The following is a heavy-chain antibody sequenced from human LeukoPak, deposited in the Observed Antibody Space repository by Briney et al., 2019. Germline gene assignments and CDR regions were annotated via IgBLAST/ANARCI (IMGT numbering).Heavy chain of an antibody. Sequence: ASVKVSCTASGYTFTSYGISWVRQAPGQGLEWMGWISAYNGNKNYAQKLQGRVTMTTDTSTSTAYMELRSLRADDTAVYYCAREIPSVAGAYYFDYWGQGTLVTVSS. J-gene: IGHJ4*02. CDR3: AREIPSVAGAYYFDY. D-gene: IGHD6-19*01. V-gene: IGHV1-18*01. CDR2: ISAYNGNK. CDR1: GYTFTSYG.